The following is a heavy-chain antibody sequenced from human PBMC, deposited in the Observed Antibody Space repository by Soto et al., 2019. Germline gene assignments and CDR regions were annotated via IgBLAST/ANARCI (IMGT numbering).Heavy chain of an antibody. CDR3: ARGGVGATATWFDP. D-gene: IGHD1-26*01. Sequence: QIQLVQSGAEVKKPGASVKVSCKASGYTFISYAMSWVRQAPGQGLEWMGWISAYNGNTNYAQKFQGRVTMTTDTTAGTAYMELRNLRSDDTAIYYCARGGVGATATWFDPWGLGTLVTVSS. J-gene: IGHJ5*02. CDR2: ISAYNGNT. CDR1: GYTFISYA. V-gene: IGHV1-18*01.